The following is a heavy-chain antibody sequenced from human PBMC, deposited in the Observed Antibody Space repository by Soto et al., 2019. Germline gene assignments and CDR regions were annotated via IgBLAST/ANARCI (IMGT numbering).Heavy chain of an antibody. CDR2: ISGSGGST. Sequence: GGSLRLSCAASGFTFSSYAMSWVRQAPGKGLEWVSAISGSGGSTYYADSVKGRFTISRDNSKNTLYLQMNSLRAEDTAVYYCAKVSRSYDFWSGYKQGYYYYGMDVWGQGTTVTVSS. D-gene: IGHD3-3*01. CDR1: GFTFSSYA. V-gene: IGHV3-23*01. CDR3: AKVSRSYDFWSGYKQGYYYYGMDV. J-gene: IGHJ6*02.